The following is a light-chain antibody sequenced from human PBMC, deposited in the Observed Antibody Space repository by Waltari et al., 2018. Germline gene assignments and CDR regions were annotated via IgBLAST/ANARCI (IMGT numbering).Light chain of an antibody. CDR1: SLRSYY. Sequence: SSELTQDPAVSVALGQTVRITCQGDSLRSYYASWYQQKPGQALVLVIYGKNSRPSGIPDRFSGSSSGNTAFLTITGAQAEDEADYYCNSRDRSGNPLGVFGTGTKVTVL. CDR2: GKN. CDR3: NSRDRSGNPLGV. V-gene: IGLV3-19*01. J-gene: IGLJ1*01.